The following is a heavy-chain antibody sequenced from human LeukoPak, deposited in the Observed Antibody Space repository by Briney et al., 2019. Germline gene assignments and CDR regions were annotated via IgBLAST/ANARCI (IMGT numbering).Heavy chain of an antibody. CDR1: GFTFSNYA. D-gene: IGHD6-25*01. Sequence: GSLRLSCAASGFTFSNYAMSWIRQPPGKGLEWIGEINHSGSTNYNPSLKSRVTISVDTSKNQFSLKLSSVTAADTAVYYCARVANLSGLPYGMDVWGQGTTVTVSS. V-gene: IGHV4-34*01. CDR2: INHSGST. CDR3: ARVANLSGLPYGMDV. J-gene: IGHJ6*02.